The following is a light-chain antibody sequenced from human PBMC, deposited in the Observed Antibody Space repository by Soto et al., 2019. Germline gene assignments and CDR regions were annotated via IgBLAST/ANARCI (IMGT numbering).Light chain of an antibody. CDR2: EVS. Sequence: QSALTQPASVSGSPGQSITISCTGTSSDIGIYNYVSWYQHHPGKAPKVMIFEVSHRPSGVSNRFSGSKSGNTASLTISGLQAEDEADYYCTSYTTSSTWVFGGWTKLTVL. CDR3: TSYTTSSTWV. J-gene: IGLJ3*02. CDR1: SSDIGIYNY. V-gene: IGLV2-14*01.